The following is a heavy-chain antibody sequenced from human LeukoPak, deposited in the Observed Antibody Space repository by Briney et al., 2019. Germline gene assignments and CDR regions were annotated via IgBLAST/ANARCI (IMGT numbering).Heavy chain of an antibody. CDR1: GFLLSTSGVG. Sequence: SGPTLVKPTQTLTLTCTFSGFLLSTSGVGVGWIRQPPGKALEWLALIYWDDDKRYSPSLKSRLTITKDTSKHQVVLTMTNMDPVDTATYYCARRAGRGAAFDIWGQGTMVTVSS. CDR3: ARRAGRGAAFDI. D-gene: IGHD6-19*01. V-gene: IGHV2-5*02. J-gene: IGHJ3*02. CDR2: IYWDDDK.